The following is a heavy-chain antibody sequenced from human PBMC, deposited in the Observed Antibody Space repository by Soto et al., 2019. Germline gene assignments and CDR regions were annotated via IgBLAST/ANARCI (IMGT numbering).Heavy chain of an antibody. CDR2: INPSGGST. Sequence: ASVKVSCKASGYTFTSYYMHWVRQAPGQGLEWMGIINPSGGSTSYAQKFQGRVTMTRDTSTSTVYMELSSLRSEDTAVYYCARVRRYCTNGVCYSDPFDYWGQGTLVTVSS. D-gene: IGHD2-8*01. CDR3: ARVRRYCTNGVCYSDPFDY. CDR1: GYTFTSYY. V-gene: IGHV1-46*03. J-gene: IGHJ4*02.